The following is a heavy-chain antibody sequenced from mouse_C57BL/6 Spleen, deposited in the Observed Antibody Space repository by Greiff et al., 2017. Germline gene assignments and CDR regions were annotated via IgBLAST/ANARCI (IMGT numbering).Heavy chain of an antibody. CDR2: IYPGSGST. V-gene: IGHV1-55*01. Sequence: QVQLKQSGAELVKPGASVKMSCKASGYTFTSYWITWVKQRPGQGLEWIGDIYPGSGSTNYNEKFKGKATLTVDTSSSTAYMQLSSLTSEDSAVYYCARPPICYGSFAYWGQGTLVTVSA. J-gene: IGHJ3*01. CDR3: ARPPICYGSFAY. D-gene: IGHD2-2*01. CDR1: GYTFTSYW.